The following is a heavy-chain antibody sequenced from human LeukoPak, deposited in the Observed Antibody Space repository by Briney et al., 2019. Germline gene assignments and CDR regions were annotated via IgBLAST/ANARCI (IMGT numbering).Heavy chain of an antibody. Sequence: PSETLSLTCAVHGGSFSGYYWTWVRQPPGKGLEWIGEIIHSGVTNYNPSLKSRLTISLSPSKSQFSLKLTSATAADTALYYCARGPVYGSGSYLPDYWGQGTLVTVSS. D-gene: IGHD3-10*01. CDR1: GGSFSGYY. J-gene: IGHJ4*02. CDR2: IIHSGVT. CDR3: ARGPVYGSGSYLPDY. V-gene: IGHV4-34*01.